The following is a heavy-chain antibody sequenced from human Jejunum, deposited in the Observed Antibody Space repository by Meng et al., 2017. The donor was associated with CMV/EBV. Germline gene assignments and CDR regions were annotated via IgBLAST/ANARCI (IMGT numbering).Heavy chain of an antibody. Sequence: WMDWVRQASGKGLVWVLRNDGDGRYTNYADSVKGRFTISRDNAKSTLFLEMNSLRVEDTAVYYCARDAAYCDGGGCYSAYYFDYWGQGALVTVSS. CDR3: ARDAAYCDGGGCYSAYYFDY. J-gene: IGHJ4*02. V-gene: IGHV3-74*01. D-gene: IGHD2-15*01. CDR1: W. CDR2: NDGDGRYT.